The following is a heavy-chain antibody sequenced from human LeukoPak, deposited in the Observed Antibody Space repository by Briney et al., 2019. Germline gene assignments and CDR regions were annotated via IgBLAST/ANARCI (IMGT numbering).Heavy chain of an antibody. V-gene: IGHV1-69*13. Sequence: ASVKVSCKASGNSISNYAVSWVRQAPGQGFEWMGGIIPIFGTADYAQKFQGRVTIAADQSTSTTYMALSSLKSEDTATYYCTTRACHAGGCSSSFYYYYGLHFWGQGTTVSVS. D-gene: IGHD3-16*01. CDR3: TTRACHAGGCSSSFYYYYGLHF. J-gene: IGHJ6*02. CDR1: GNSISNYA. CDR2: IIPIFGTA.